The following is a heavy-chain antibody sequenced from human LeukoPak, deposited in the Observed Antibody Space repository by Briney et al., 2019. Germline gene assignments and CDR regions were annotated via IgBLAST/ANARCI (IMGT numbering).Heavy chain of an antibody. CDR1: GFSFSSSC. D-gene: IGHD6-6*01. CDR3: ARVTDYSSPSWVMGY. Sequence: PGRSLTPFYAPAGFSFSSSCAGSVSLPRGSGMGSEPFIWYDGNNKYYADAVKGRFTISRDNSKNTLYLQMTSLRAEDTAVYYCARVTDYSSPSWVMGYWGQGTMVTVSS. V-gene: IGHV3-33*01. CDR2: IWYDGNNK. J-gene: IGHJ4*02.